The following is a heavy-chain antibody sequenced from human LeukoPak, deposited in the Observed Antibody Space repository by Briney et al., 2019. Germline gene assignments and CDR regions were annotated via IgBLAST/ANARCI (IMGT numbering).Heavy chain of an antibody. CDR2: ISYDGSNK. Sequence: QPGGSLRLSCAASGFTFSTYGMHWVRQAPGKGLEWVAVISYDGSNKYHADSVKGRFTISRDNSKNTLYLQMNSLRVEDTAVYYCAKEIGGSGSYACDYWGQGTLVTVSS. D-gene: IGHD1-26*01. V-gene: IGHV3-30*18. CDR3: AKEIGGSGSYACDY. J-gene: IGHJ4*02. CDR1: GFTFSTYG.